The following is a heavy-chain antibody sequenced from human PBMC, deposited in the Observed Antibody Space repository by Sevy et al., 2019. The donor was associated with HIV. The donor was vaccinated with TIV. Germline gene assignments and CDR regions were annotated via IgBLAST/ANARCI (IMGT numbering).Heavy chain of an antibody. Sequence: GGSLRLSCAASGFSFSSHAMSWVRQAPGKGLEWVSAIRSTGDSTYYADSVKGRFTISRDNSKNTVYVEMTSLRADDTAIYYCAKSLRPDIVVSAAHHTYYYGMDVWGQGTTVTVSS. J-gene: IGHJ6*02. CDR3: AKSLRPDIVVSAAHHTYYYGMDV. D-gene: IGHD2-2*01. V-gene: IGHV3-23*01. CDR1: GFSFSSHA. CDR2: IRSTGDST.